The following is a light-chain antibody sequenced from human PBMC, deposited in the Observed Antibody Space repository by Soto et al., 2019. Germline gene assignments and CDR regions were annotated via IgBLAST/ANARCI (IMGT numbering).Light chain of an antibody. J-gene: IGLJ2*01. Sequence: QSVLTQPPSVSGAPGQRVTISCAGSNSNIGGGYDVHWYQQLPGTAPKLLIYGNTKRPSGVPDRFSASKSGTSASLAITGLQAEDEADYCCQSTDISLRGPVFGGGTKLTVL. CDR2: GNT. CDR1: NSNIGGGYD. CDR3: QSTDISLRGPV. V-gene: IGLV1-40*01.